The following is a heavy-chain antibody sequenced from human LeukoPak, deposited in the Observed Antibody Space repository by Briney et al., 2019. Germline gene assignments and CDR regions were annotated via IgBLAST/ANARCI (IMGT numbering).Heavy chain of an antibody. Sequence: GGSLRLSCAASGFTFSSYNMNWVRQAPGKGLEWVSSIISSSSYIYYADSVRGRFTISRDNGKDSLYLQMNSLRAEDTAVYYCARDVGSGHGFDIWGQGTMVTVSS. CDR2: IISSSSYI. J-gene: IGHJ3*02. CDR1: GFTFSSYN. CDR3: ARDVGSGHGFDI. V-gene: IGHV3-21*01. D-gene: IGHD6-19*01.